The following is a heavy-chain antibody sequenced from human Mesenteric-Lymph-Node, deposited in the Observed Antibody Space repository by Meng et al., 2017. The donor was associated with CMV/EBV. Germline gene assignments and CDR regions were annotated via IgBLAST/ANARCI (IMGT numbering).Heavy chain of an antibody. CDR2: ISSSSNTI. CDR1: GFTFSSYS. CDR3: AKDYSGSYYETDY. V-gene: IGHV3-48*04. D-gene: IGHD1-26*01. Sequence: GESRKISGAASGFTFSSYSMNWVRQAPGKGLEWVSYISSSSNTIYYADSVKGRFTISRDNAKNSLYLQMNSLRAEDTAVYYCAKDYSGSYYETDYWGQGTLVTVSS. J-gene: IGHJ4*02.